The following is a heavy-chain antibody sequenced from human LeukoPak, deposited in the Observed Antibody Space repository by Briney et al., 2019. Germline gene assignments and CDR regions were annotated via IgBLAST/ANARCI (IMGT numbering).Heavy chain of an antibody. Sequence: SETLSLTCTVSGGSISSYYWSWIRQPPGKGLEWIGSIYYSGSTYYNPSLKSRVTISVDTSKNQFSLRLSSVTAADTAVYYCARVSGQFYFYYYMDVWGKGTTVTISS. D-gene: IGHD6-19*01. CDR2: IYYSGST. CDR3: ARVSGQFYFYYYMDV. J-gene: IGHJ6*03. CDR1: GGSISSYY. V-gene: IGHV4-39*01.